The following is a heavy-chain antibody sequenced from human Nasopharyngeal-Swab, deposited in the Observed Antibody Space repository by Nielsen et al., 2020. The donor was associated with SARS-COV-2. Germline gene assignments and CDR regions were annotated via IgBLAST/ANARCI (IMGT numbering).Heavy chain of an antibody. CDR1: GGTFSSYA. D-gene: IGHD1-26*01. CDR3: ARIVGATTREAGVFDY. J-gene: IGHJ4*02. CDR2: IIPIFGAA. V-gene: IGHV1-69*13. Sequence: SVKVSCKASGGTFSSYAISWVRQAPGQGLEWMGGIIPIFGAANYAQKFQGRVTITADESTSTAYMELSSLRSEDTAVYYCARIVGATTREAGVFDYWGQGTLVTVSS.